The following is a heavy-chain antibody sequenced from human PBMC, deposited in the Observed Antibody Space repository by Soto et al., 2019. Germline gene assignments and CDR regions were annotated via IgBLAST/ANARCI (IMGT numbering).Heavy chain of an antibody. CDR2: INHSGST. D-gene: IGHD2-15*01. Sequence: SETLSLTCAVYGGSFSGYYWSWIRQPPGKGLEWIGEINHSGSTNYNPSLKSRVTISVDTSKNQFSLKLSSVTAADTAVYYCASLGYCSGGSCYSCCNWFDPWGQGTLVTVSS. V-gene: IGHV4-34*01. CDR1: GGSFSGYY. CDR3: ASLGYCSGGSCYSCCNWFDP. J-gene: IGHJ5*02.